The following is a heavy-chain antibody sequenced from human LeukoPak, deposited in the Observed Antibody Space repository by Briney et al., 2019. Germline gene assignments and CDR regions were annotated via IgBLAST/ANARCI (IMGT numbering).Heavy chain of an antibody. V-gene: IGHV4-59*12. CDR1: GGSISSYY. D-gene: IGHD2-15*01. Sequence: SETLSLTCTVSGGSISSYYWSWIRQPPGKGLEWIGYIYYSGSTNYNPSLKSRVTMSVDTSKNQFSLKLSSVTAADTAVYYCARGTRSVVVDYWGQGTLATVSS. CDR2: IYYSGST. CDR3: ARGTRSVVVDY. J-gene: IGHJ4*02.